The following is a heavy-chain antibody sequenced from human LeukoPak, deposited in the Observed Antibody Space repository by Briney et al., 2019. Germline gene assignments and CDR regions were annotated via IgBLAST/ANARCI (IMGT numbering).Heavy chain of an antibody. V-gene: IGHV4-4*02. CDR3: ARDNYYDIPFDP. Sequence: KTSETLSLTCAVSGGSISSSNWWSWVRQPPGKGLEWIGEIYHSGSTNYNPSLKSRVTISVDKSKNQFSLKLSSVTAADTAVYYCARDNYYDIPFDPWGQGTLVTVSS. CDR1: GGSISSSNW. D-gene: IGHD3-22*01. J-gene: IGHJ5*02. CDR2: IYHSGST.